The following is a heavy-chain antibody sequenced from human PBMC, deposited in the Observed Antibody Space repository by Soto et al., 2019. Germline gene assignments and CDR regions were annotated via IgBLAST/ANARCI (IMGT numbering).Heavy chain of an antibody. CDR2: ISSSGSTI. CDR1: GFPFSDYY. V-gene: IGHV3-11*01. CDR3: ARGKRTLDPDAFDI. Sequence: GSLSLSCAASGFPFSDYYMSWIRQAPGKGLEWASYISSSGSTIYYADSVKGRFTISRDNAKNSLYLQMSSLRAEDTAVYYCARGKRTLDPDAFDIWGQGTMVTVSS. J-gene: IGHJ3*02.